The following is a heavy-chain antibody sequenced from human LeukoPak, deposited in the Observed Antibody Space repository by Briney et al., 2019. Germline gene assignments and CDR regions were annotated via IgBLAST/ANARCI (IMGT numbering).Heavy chain of an antibody. V-gene: IGHV3-21*04. Sequence: PGGSLRLSCVASRFTFSSYSMNWVRQAPGRGLEWVSSISSSSSYIYYADSVKGRFTISRDNAKNSLYLQMNRLRAEDTALYYCAKGDDYGDYLYYFDYWGQGTLVTVSS. CDR2: ISSSSSYI. D-gene: IGHD4-17*01. CDR1: RFTFSSYS. J-gene: IGHJ4*02. CDR3: AKGDDYGDYLYYFDY.